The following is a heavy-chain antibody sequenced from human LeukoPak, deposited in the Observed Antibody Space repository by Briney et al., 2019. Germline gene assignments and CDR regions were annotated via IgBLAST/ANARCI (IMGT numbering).Heavy chain of an antibody. CDR3: ARDLQQQLVLSWFDP. J-gene: IGHJ5*02. CDR1: GFTFRDHY. CDR2: ISSSSSYI. Sequence: PGGSLRLSCAASGFTFRDHYMDWVRQAPGKGLEWVSSISSSSSYIYYADSVKGRFTISRDNAKNSLYLQMNSLRAEDTAVYYCARDLQQQLVLSWFDPWGQGTLVTVSS. V-gene: IGHV3-21*01. D-gene: IGHD6-13*01.